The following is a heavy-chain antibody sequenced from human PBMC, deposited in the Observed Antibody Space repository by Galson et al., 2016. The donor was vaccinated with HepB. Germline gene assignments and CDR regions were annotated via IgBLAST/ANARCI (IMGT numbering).Heavy chain of an antibody. CDR1: GFTFNDFD. V-gene: IGHV3-11*06. J-gene: IGHJ3*02. D-gene: IGHD3-10*01. Sequence: SLRLSCAASGFTFNDFDMSWIRQVSGKGLEWVSSISRGSTYTNYGDSVKGRFTISRDNAKSSLILQMSSLRAEDTAVYYCARGPLSRGANDAFDIWGQGTMVAVSS. CDR3: ARGPLSRGANDAFDI. CDR2: ISRGSTYT.